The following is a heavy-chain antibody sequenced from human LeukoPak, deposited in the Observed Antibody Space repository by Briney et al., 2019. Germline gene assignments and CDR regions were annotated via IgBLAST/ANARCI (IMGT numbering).Heavy chain of an antibody. CDR1: GFTFSSYW. J-gene: IGHJ4*02. CDR2: IKQDGSEK. CDR3: ARVFDYGDSESY. V-gene: IGHV3-7*01. Sequence: PVESLRLSCAASGFTFSSYWTSWVRQAPGKGLEWVANIKQDGSEKYYVDSVKGRFTISRDNAKNSLYLQMNSLRAEDTAVYYCARVFDYGDSESYWGQGTLVTVSS. D-gene: IGHD4-17*01.